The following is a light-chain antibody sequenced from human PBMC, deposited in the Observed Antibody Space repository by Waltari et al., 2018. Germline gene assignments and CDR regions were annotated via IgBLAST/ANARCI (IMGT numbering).Light chain of an antibody. Sequence: EIVMTQSPATLSLSPGERATPSCGASQSVSSNLAWYQQKPGQAPRLLIYGASNRASGIPDRFSGSGSGADFTLTISSLEPEDVAVYYCQQNNNWPLTFGGGTKVEIK. V-gene: IGKV3D-15*01. CDR1: QSVSSN. J-gene: IGKJ4*01. CDR2: GAS. CDR3: QQNNNWPLT.